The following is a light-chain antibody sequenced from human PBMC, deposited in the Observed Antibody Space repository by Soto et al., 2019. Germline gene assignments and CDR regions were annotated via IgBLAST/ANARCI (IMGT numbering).Light chain of an antibody. Sequence: EIVMTQSPATLSVSPGERATLSCRASQGIGDTLAWYQQKPGQTPRLLIYDTSTRATGVPARCSGSRSGAELTLTINSLQSEDFGVYDCQRYNNWPLTFGGGTKVEVK. J-gene: IGKJ4*01. CDR1: QGIGDT. V-gene: IGKV3-15*01. CDR3: QRYNNWPLT. CDR2: DTS.